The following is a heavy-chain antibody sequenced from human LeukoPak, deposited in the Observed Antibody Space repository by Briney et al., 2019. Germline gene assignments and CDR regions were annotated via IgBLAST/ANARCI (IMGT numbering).Heavy chain of an antibody. CDR1: GGSISSYY. V-gene: IGHV4-59*01. CDR2: IYYSGST. CDR3: ARILGGSYYAAFDI. J-gene: IGHJ3*02. D-gene: IGHD1-26*01. Sequence: PSETLSLTCTVSGGSISSYYWSWIRQPPGKGLEWIGYIYYSGSTNYNPSLKSRVTISVDTSKNQFSLKLSSVTAADTAVYYCARILGGSYYAAFDIWGQGTMVTVSS.